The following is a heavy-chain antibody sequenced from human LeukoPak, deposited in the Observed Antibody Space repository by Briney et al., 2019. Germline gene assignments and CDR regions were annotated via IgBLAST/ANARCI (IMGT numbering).Heavy chain of an antibody. CDR2: INPSGGST. J-gene: IGHJ6*03. CDR3: ARLGGIAVAVHYYYYMDV. CDR1: GYTFTSYY. Sequence: ASVTVSCKASGYTFTSYYMHWVRQAPGQGLEWMGLINPSGGSTSYAQKFQGRVTMTRDMSTSTVYMELSSLRSEDTAVYYCARLGGIAVAVHYYYYMDVWGKGTTVTVSS. V-gene: IGHV1-46*01. D-gene: IGHD6-19*01.